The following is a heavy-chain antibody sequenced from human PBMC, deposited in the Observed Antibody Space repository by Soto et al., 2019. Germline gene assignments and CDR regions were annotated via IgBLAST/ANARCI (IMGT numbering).Heavy chain of an antibody. CDR1: GGSIRSNTYY. V-gene: IGHV4-39*01. D-gene: IGHD5-12*01. J-gene: IGHJ4*02. CDR2: IYYSGST. CDR3: ATPANRDGYKIDY. Sequence: PSEILCLTCTVSGGSIRSNTYYWGWIRQPPGKTLEWIGSIYYSGSTYYNPSLKSRVTMSVDTSKNQFSLKLSSVTAADTAVYYCATPANRDGYKIDYWGQGTLVTVSS.